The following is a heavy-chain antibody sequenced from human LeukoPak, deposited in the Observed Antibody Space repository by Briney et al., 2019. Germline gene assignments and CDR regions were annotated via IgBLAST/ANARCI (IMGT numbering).Heavy chain of an antibody. CDR3: ARERITICWPDYYYYGMDV. CDR1: GYTFTDYY. J-gene: IGHJ6*02. D-gene: IGHD3-9*01. CDR2: INPNSGGT. Sequence: ASVKVSCKASGYTFTDYYLHWVRQAPGQGLEWMGWINPNSGGTNYAQKSQGRVTMTRDTSIRTAYMELSRLRPDDTAVYFCARERITICWPDYYYYGMDVWGQGTTVTVSS. V-gene: IGHV1-2*02.